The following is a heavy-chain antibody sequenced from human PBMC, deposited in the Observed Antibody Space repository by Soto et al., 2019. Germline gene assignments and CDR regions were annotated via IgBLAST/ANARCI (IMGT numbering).Heavy chain of an antibody. D-gene: IGHD3-3*01. Sequence: GGSLRLSCAASGFTFSSYGMHWVRQAPGKGLEWVAVISYDGSNKYYADSVKGRFTISRDNSKNTLYLQMNSLRAEDTAVYYCAKALVLRVLEWWEGYGMDVWGQGTTVTVSS. CDR3: AKALVLRVLEWWEGYGMDV. CDR1: GFTFSSYG. CDR2: ISYDGSNK. V-gene: IGHV3-30*18. J-gene: IGHJ6*02.